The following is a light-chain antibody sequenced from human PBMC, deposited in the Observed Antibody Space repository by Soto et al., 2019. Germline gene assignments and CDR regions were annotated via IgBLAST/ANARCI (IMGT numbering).Light chain of an antibody. CDR3: QYYRGLSS. CDR1: QSINSW. V-gene: IGKV1-5*03. J-gene: IGKJ3*01. Sequence: IQMTQSPSTLSASVGHRVTITCRASQSINSWLAWYQQKPGKAPKLLIYKASTLKSGVPSRFSGSGSGTEFSLSITGLQPDDFATYYCQYYRGLSSFGPGTKVGYQ. CDR2: KAS.